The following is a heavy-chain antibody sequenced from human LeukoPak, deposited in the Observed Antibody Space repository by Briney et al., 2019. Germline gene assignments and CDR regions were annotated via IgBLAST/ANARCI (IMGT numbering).Heavy chain of an antibody. CDR3: AKDHGYCSSTSCSRTTDYYMDV. CDR1: GFTFDDYT. Sequence: PGGSPRLSCASSGFTFDDYTMHWVRQASGKGLEWVSLISSYGGSTYYADSVKGRFTISRDNSKNSLYLQMNSLRTEDTALYYCAKDHGYCSSTSCSRTTDYYMDVWGKGTTVTVSS. V-gene: IGHV3-43*01. J-gene: IGHJ6*03. D-gene: IGHD2-2*01. CDR2: ISSYGGST.